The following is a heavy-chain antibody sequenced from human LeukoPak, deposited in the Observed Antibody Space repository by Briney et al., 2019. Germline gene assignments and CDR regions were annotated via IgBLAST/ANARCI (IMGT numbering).Heavy chain of an antibody. J-gene: IGHJ4*02. CDR1: GFTFSSHG. CDR3: AKDSRNYYFDY. Sequence: PGGSLRLSCAASGFTFSSHGIHWVRQAPGKGLEWVAVISDDGNKKYYADSVKGRFTISRDNSKNTVYLQMNSLRAEDTAMYYCAKDSRNYYFDYWGQGTLVIVSS. CDR2: ISDDGNKK. V-gene: IGHV3-30*18.